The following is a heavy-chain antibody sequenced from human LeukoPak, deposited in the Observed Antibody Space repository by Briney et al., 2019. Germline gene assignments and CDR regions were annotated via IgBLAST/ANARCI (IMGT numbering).Heavy chain of an antibody. CDR2: IRYDGSNK. CDR1: GFTFSSYA. D-gene: IGHD6-13*01. V-gene: IGHV3-30*02. J-gene: IGHJ4*02. CDR3: AKDYLAAAGIMFYFDY. Sequence: PGGSLRLSCAASGFTFSSYAMSWVRQAPGKGLEWVTFIRYDGSNKYYADSVKGRFTISRDNSKNTLYLQMNSLRAEDTAVYYCAKDYLAAAGIMFYFDYWGQGTLVTVSS.